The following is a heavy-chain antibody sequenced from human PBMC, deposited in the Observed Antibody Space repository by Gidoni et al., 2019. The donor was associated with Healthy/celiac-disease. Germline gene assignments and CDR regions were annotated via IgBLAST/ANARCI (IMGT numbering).Heavy chain of an antibody. J-gene: IGHJ4*02. CDR1: GFTFDDYA. Sequence: EVQLVESGGGLVQPGRSLRLSCAASGFTFDDYAMHWVRQAPGKGLEWVSGISWNSGSIGYADSVKGRFTISRDNAKNSLYLQMNSLRAEDTALYYCAKDRGIVVVTASFDYWGQGTLVTVSS. CDR2: ISWNSGSI. CDR3: AKDRGIVVVTASFDY. V-gene: IGHV3-9*01. D-gene: IGHD2-21*02.